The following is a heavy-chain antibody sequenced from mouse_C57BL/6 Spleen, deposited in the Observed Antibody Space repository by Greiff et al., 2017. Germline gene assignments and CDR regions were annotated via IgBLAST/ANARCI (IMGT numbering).Heavy chain of an antibody. V-gene: IGHV1-81*01. CDR2: IYPRSGNT. J-gene: IGHJ4*01. CDR3: ARSSPYGNFYAMDY. CDR1: GYTFTSSG. Sequence: QVQLQQPGAELARPGASVKLSCKASGYTFTSSGISWVKQRTGQGLAWIGEIYPRSGNTYYNEKFKGKDTLTADKSSRTAYMELRSLTSEDSAVYFCARSSPYGNFYAMDYWGQGTSVTVSS. D-gene: IGHD2-1*01.